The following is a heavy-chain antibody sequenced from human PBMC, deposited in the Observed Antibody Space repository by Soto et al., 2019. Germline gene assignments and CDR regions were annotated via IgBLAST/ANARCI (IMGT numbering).Heavy chain of an antibody. V-gene: IGHV1-18*01. J-gene: IGHJ6*02. CDR3: ARVTYYYYGMDV. CDR1: GGSLSNYG. Sequence: ASVKVSCKASGGSLSNYGISWVRQAPGQGLEWMGWISAYNGNTNYAQKLQGRVTMTTDTSTSTAYMELRSLRSDDTAVYYCARVTYYYYGMDVWGQGTTVTVSS. CDR2: ISAYNGNT.